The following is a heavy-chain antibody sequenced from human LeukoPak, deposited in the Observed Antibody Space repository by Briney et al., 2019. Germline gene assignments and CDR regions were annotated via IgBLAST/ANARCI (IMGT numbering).Heavy chain of an antibody. D-gene: IGHD1-26*01. CDR3: ARLQGGGLGY. V-gene: IGHV4-30-4*01. CDR2: IYYTGST. CDR1: GGSISSGDYY. Sequence: PSQTLSLTCTVSGGSISSGDYYWSWIRQPPGRGLEWIGYIYYTGSTYYIPSLKSRLTISVDTSKNQFSLKLSSVTAADTAVYYCARLQGGGLGYWGQGTLVTVSS. J-gene: IGHJ4*02.